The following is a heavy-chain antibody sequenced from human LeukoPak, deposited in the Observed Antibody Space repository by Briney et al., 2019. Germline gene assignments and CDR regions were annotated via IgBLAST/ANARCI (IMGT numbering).Heavy chain of an antibody. J-gene: IGHJ4*02. CDR1: GYTFTDYY. Sequence: ASVKVSCKASGYTFTDYYMHWVRQAPGQGLEWMGRINPNSGGTNYAQKFEGRVTMTRDTSISTAYMELRSLRSDDTAVYYCARDSPMITLGYWGQGTLVTVSS. D-gene: IGHD3-16*01. V-gene: IGHV1-2*06. CDR2: INPNSGGT. CDR3: ARDSPMITLGY.